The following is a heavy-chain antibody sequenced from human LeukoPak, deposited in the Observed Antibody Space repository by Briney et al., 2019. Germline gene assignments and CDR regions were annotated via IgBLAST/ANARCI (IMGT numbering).Heavy chain of an antibody. J-gene: IGHJ1*01. CDR2: INPNSGGT. CDR3: ARGAIVGATARFFQR. V-gene: IGHV1-2*02. Sequence: GASVKVSCKASGYTFTGYYMHWVRQAPGQGLEWMGWINPNSGGTNSAQKFRGRVTMTGDTSINTAYMELSRLRSDDTAVYYCARGAIVGATARFFQRWGQGTPVTVSS. D-gene: IGHD1-26*01. CDR1: GYTFTGYY.